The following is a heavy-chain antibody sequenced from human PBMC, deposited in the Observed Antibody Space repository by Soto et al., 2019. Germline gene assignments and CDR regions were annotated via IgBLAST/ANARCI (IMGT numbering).Heavy chain of an antibody. CDR3: ARYYGDLNTYYFAY. J-gene: IGHJ4*02. V-gene: IGHV4-39*01. CDR2: IYYSGST. D-gene: IGHD4-17*01. Sequence: PSETLSLTCTVSGGSISSSSYYWGWIRQPPGKGLEWIGSIYYSGSTYCNPSLKSRVTISVDTSKNQFSLKLSSVTAADTAVYYCARYYGDLNTYYFAYWGQGTLVTVSS. CDR1: GGSISSSSYY.